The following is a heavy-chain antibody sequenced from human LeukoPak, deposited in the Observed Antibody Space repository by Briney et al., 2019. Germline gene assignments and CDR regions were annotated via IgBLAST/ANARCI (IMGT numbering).Heavy chain of an antibody. J-gene: IGHJ4*02. CDR2: IFYTGNT. D-gene: IGHD2-15*01. V-gene: IGHV4-59*08. CDR3: ARLGHCSGGSCYFSD. Sequence: SETLSFTCTVSGGSISGYYWTWIRQPPGEGLEWIGYIFYTGNTNYNPFLSSRLTLSVDAPNNQFALTLRSVTAADTAIYYCARLGHCSGGSCYFSDWGLGTLVTVAS. CDR1: GGSISGYY.